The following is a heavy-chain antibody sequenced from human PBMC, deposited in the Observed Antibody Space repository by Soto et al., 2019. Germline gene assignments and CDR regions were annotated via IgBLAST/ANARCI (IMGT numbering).Heavy chain of an antibody. CDR1: GFTFSSYA. D-gene: IGHD1-26*01. CDR2: FCGSGGNT. CDR3: AKDIFIVGATYFDC. Sequence: GGSLRLSCAASGFTFSSYAMSWVRKAPGKGLEWVSPFCGSGGNTYYADSVKGRFTISRDNSKKTLYLQMNSLRALDTAVYYCAKDIFIVGATYFDCWGQGT. J-gene: IGHJ4*02. V-gene: IGHV3-23*01.